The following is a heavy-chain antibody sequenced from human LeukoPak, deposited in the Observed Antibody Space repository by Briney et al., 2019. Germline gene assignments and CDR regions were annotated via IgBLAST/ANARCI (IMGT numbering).Heavy chain of an antibody. CDR3: ASTTRLGIYAFDI. Sequence: SVKVSCKASGYTFTSYAISWVRQAPGQGLEWMGRIIPIFGTANYAQKFQGRVTITTDESTSTAYMELSSLRSEDTAVYYCASTTRLGIYAFDIWGQGTMVTVSS. D-gene: IGHD7-27*01. CDR2: IIPIFGTA. CDR1: GYTFTSYA. V-gene: IGHV1-69*05. J-gene: IGHJ3*02.